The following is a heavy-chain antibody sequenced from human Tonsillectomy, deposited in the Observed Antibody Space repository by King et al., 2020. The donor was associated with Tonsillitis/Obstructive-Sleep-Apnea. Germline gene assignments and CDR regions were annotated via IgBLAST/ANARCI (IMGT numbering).Heavy chain of an antibody. Sequence: VQLVESGAEVKKPGASVKVSCKASGYTFTSYYMHWVRQAPGQGLEWMGIINPSGGSTSYAQKFQGRVTMTRDTSTSTVYMELSSLRSEDTAVYYCARRGIVVVPAAKYYYYMDVWGKGTTVTVSS. CDR3: ARRGIVVVPAAKYYYYMDV. V-gene: IGHV1-46*01. CDR2: INPSGGST. J-gene: IGHJ6*03. D-gene: IGHD2-2*01. CDR1: GYTFTSYY.